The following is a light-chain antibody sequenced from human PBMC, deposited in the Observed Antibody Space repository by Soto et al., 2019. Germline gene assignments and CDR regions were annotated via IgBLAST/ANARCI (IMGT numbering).Light chain of an antibody. CDR2: DAP. CDR1: QGISSA. J-gene: IGKJ2*01. CDR3: QQFDSYPYS. Sequence: ALQLTQSPSSLSASVGDRVTITCRASQGISSALAWYQQKPGKAPKLLIYDAPNLKSGGPSRFSGSGSGTDFTLTISSLQPEDFATYYCQQFDSYPYSFGQGTKLLIK. V-gene: IGKV1-13*02.